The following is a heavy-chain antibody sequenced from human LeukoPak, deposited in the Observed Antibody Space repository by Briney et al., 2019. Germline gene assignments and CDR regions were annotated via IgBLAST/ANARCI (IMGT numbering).Heavy chain of an antibody. D-gene: IGHD2-2*01. CDR3: ATLPAALPGTYNWFDP. CDR1: GGSFSGYY. CDR2: INHSGST. V-gene: IGHV4-34*01. Sequence: SETLSLTCAVYGGSFSGYYWSWIRQPPGKGLEWIGEINHSGSTNYNPSLKSRVTISVDTSKNQFYLKLSSVTAADTAVYYCATLPAALPGTYNWFDPWGQGTLVTVSS. J-gene: IGHJ5*02.